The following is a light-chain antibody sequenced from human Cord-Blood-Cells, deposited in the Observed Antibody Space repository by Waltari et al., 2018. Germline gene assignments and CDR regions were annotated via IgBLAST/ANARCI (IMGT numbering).Light chain of an antibody. CDR3: SSYTSSSTYV. CDR1: SSEVGGYNY. CDR2: DVS. J-gene: IGLJ1*01. V-gene: IGLV2-14*03. Sequence: QSALTQPASVSGSPGQSITISCTGTSSEVGGYNYVSCYHQHPGKAPKLMIYDVSNRPSGVSNRFSGSKSGNTASLTISGLQAEDEADYYCSSYTSSSTYVFGTGTKVTVL.